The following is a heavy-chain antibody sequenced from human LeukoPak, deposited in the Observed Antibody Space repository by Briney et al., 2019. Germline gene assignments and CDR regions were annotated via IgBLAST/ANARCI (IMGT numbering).Heavy chain of an antibody. J-gene: IGHJ4*02. D-gene: IGHD2-2*01. CDR2: ISGSGGST. Sequence: PGGSLRLSCAASGFTFSSYAMSWVRQAPGKWLEWVSGISGSGGSTYYADSVKGRFTISRDNSKNTLYLQMNSLRAEDTAVYYCAKDLVVVPAAHFAYWGQGTLVTVSS. CDR3: AKDLVVVPAAHFAY. CDR1: GFTFSSYA. V-gene: IGHV3-23*01.